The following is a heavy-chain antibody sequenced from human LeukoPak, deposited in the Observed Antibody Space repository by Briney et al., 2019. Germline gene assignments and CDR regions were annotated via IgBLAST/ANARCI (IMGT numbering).Heavy chain of an antibody. CDR3: ARAGYYGSGSYEPNWFDP. D-gene: IGHD3-10*01. J-gene: IGHJ5*02. CDR1: GFTFSSYS. Sequence: GGSLRLSCAASGFTFSSYSMNWVRQAPGKGLEWVSSISSSSSYIYYADSVKGRFTISRDNTKNSLYLQMNSLRAEDTAVYYCARAGYYGSGSYEPNWFDPWGQGTLVTVSS. CDR2: ISSSSSYI. V-gene: IGHV3-21*01.